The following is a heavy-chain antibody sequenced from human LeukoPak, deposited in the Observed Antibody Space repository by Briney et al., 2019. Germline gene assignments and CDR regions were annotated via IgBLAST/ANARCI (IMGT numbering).Heavy chain of an antibody. CDR3: AKAYSGWPYDY. CDR2: ISSSSGYI. J-gene: IGHJ4*02. CDR1: GFTFSSYS. Sequence: GGSLRLSCAASGFTFSSYSMNWVRQAPGKGLEWVSAISSSSGYIYYADSVKGRFTISRDNAKNSLYLQMNSLRAEDTAVYYCAKAYSGWPYDYWGQGTLVTVSS. D-gene: IGHD6-19*01. V-gene: IGHV3-21*01.